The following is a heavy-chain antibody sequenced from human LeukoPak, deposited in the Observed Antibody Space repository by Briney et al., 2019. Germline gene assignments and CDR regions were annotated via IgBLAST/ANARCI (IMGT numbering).Heavy chain of an antibody. Sequence: GGSLRLSCAASAVTFSSYVMSWVRQAPGKGLEWVSAISDSGFSTYHADSVRGRFTISRDNLKNTLYLQMNSLRAEDTAVYYCAKVGLSSGWGWFDPWGQGTLVTVSS. V-gene: IGHV3-23*01. CDR1: AVTFSSYV. CDR3: AKVGLSSGWGWFDP. CDR2: ISDSGFST. D-gene: IGHD6-19*01. J-gene: IGHJ5*02.